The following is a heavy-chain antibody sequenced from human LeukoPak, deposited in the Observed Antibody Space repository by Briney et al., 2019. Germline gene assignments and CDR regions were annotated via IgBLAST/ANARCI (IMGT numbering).Heavy chain of an antibody. V-gene: IGHV4-4*07. J-gene: IGHJ5*02. CDR2: IYTSGST. CDR3: ARDGSDIVVVPAAKPLDP. Sequence: SETLSLTCTVSGGSISSYYWSWIRQPAGKGLEWIGRIYTSGSTNYNPSLKSRVTMSVDTSKNQFSLKLSSVTAADTAVYYCARDGSDIVVVPAAKPLDPWGQGTLVTVSS. CDR1: GGSISSYY. D-gene: IGHD2-2*01.